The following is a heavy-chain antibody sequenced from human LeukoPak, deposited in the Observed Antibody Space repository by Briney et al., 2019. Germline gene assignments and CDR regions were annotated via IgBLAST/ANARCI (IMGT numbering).Heavy chain of an antibody. Sequence: GGSLRLSCAASGFTFSSYAMHWVRQAPGKGLEWVAVISYDGSNKYYADSVKGRFTISRDNSENTLYLQMNSLRAEDTAVYYCARERGGYYDSSGYYPKYYFDYWGQGTLVTVSS. CDR3: ARERGGYYDSSGYYPKYYFDY. V-gene: IGHV3-30*01. CDR1: GFTFSSYA. J-gene: IGHJ4*02. CDR2: ISYDGSNK. D-gene: IGHD3-22*01.